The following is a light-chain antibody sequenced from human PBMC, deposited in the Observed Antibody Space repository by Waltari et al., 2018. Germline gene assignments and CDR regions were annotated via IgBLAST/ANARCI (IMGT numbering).Light chain of an antibody. J-gene: IGLJ2*01. CDR3: SSYTSSSTLV. CDR1: SSDVGGSNY. CDR2: EVS. V-gene: IGLV2-14*01. Sequence: QSALTQPASVSGSPGQSITISCTGTSSDVGGSNYVPWYQQHPGKAPKPMIYEVSNRPSGVSNRFSGSKSGNTASLTISGLQAEDEADYYCSSYTSSSTLVFGGGTKLTVL.